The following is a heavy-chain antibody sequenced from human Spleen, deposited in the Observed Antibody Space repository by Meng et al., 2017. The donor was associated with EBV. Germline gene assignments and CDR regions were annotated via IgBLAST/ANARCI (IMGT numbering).Heavy chain of an antibody. CDR2: IHHSGTT. Sequence: VHLQESGPGLVNPSGTLSLTCAVSGASIDSSDWWTWVRQAPGKGLEWIGEIHHSGTTNYNPSLESRVTISIDKSDNQFSLKVTSVTDADTAVYYCARGLGGHYPTMEYWGQGTLVTVSS. CDR3: ARGLGGHYPTMEY. V-gene: IGHV4-4*02. J-gene: IGHJ4*02. D-gene: IGHD3-22*01. CDR1: GASIDSSDW.